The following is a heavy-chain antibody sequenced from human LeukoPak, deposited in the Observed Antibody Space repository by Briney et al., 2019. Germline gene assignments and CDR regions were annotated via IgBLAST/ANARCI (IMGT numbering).Heavy chain of an antibody. Sequence: SETLSLTCAVYGGSFSGYYWSWIRQPPGKGLEWIGEINHSGSTNYNPSLKSRVTISVDTSKNQFSLKLSSVTAADTAVYYCAREAGRGRYFDYWGQGTLVTVSS. CDR3: AREAGRGRYFDY. V-gene: IGHV4-34*01. CDR1: GGSFSGYY. CDR2: INHSGST. D-gene: IGHD6-13*01. J-gene: IGHJ4*02.